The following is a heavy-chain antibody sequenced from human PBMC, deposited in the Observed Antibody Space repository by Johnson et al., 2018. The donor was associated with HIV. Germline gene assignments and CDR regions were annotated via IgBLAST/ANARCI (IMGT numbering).Heavy chain of an antibody. CDR1: GFTFSSYG. V-gene: IGHV3-30*06. CDR3: ARDGDEFGDGYNPTEI. J-gene: IGHJ3*02. Sequence: QVQLVESGGGVVQPGGSLRLSCAASGFTFSSYGMHWVRQAPGRGLEWVAVISYDGGNRYYADSVKGRFTISRYNSKTPLYLQMNSLRAEDTAVYYCARDGDEFGDGYNPTEIWGQGTMVTVSS. D-gene: IGHD5-24*01. CDR2: ISYDGGNR.